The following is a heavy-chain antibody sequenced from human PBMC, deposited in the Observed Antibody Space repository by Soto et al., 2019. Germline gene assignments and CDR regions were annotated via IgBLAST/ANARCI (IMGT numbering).Heavy chain of an antibody. Sequence: GSGPTLVNPTQTLTLTCTFSGFSLSTDEMRVSWIRQPPGKALEWLARIDWDDDKFYSTSLKTRLTISKDTSKNQVVLTMTNVDPLDTATYYCARMTPPSPCTNGVCYNRGHWYFDLWGRGTLVTVSS. CDR1: GFSLSTDEMR. CDR3: ARMTPPSPCTNGVCYNRGHWYFDL. J-gene: IGHJ2*01. D-gene: IGHD2-8*01. CDR2: IDWDDDK. V-gene: IGHV2-70*04.